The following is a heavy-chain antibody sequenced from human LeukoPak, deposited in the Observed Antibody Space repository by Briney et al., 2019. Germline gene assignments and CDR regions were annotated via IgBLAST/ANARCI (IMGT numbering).Heavy chain of an antibody. CDR1: GYTFTSYH. CDR3: ARRYAYGAPFDY. D-gene: IGHD4/OR15-4a*01. V-gene: IGHV1-2*02. J-gene: IGHJ4*02. Sequence: ASVKVSCKASGYTFTSYHMHWVRQAPGQGLEWMGWINPSSGGTKYAQKFQGRVTMTRDTSISTAYMELRRLKSDDTAVYYCARRYAYGAPFDYWGQGTLVTVSA. CDR2: INPSSGGT.